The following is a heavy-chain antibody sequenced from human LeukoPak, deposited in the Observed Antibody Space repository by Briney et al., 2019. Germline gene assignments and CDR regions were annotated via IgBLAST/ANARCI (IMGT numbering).Heavy chain of an antibody. J-gene: IGHJ4*02. D-gene: IGHD6-13*01. V-gene: IGHV3-30*03. CDR2: ISYDGSNK. Sequence: GGSLRLSCAASGFTFSSYGMHWVRQAPGKGLEWVAVISYDGSNKYYADSVKGRFTISRDNAKNSLYLQMNSLRAEDTAVYYCASSPIAAAGIFDYWGQGTLVTVSS. CDR1: GFTFSSYG. CDR3: ASSPIAAAGIFDY.